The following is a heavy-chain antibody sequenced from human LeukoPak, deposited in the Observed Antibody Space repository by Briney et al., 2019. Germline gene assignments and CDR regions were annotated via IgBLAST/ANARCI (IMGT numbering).Heavy chain of an antibody. CDR1: GYTFTGYY. D-gene: IGHD3-10*01. V-gene: IGHV1-2*02. J-gene: IGHJ3*02. Sequence: ASVKVSCKASGYTFTGYYMHWVRQAPGQGLEWMGWINPNSGGTNYAQKFQGRVTMTRDTSISTAYMELSRLRSDDTAVYYRARDPPPRYGSGSYLDAFDIWGQGTMVTVSS. CDR3: ARDPPPRYGSGSYLDAFDI. CDR2: INPNSGGT.